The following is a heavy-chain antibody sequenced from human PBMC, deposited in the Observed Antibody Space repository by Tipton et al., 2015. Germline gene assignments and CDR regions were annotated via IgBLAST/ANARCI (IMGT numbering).Heavy chain of an antibody. D-gene: IGHD2/OR15-2a*01. V-gene: IGHV3-33*01. CDR3: ARPAQSMAYYFDY. CDR2: IWYDGGNK. CDR1: GFTFSNYA. J-gene: IGHJ4*02. Sequence: SLRLSCAASGFTFSNYAMHWVRQAPGKGLEWVAVIWYDGGNKYYADSVKGRFTISRDNSKNTLYLQMNSLRSEDTAVYSCARPAQSMAYYFDYWGQGTLVTVSS.